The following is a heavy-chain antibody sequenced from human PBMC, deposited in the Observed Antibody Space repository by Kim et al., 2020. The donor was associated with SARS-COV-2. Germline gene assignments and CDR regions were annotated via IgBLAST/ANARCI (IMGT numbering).Heavy chain of an antibody. V-gene: IGHV1-18*01. CDR1: GYTFTSYG. J-gene: IGHJ4*02. Sequence: ASVKVSCKASGYTFTSYGISWVRQAPGQGLEWMGWISAYNGNTNYAQKLQGRVTMTTDTSTSTAYMELRSLRSDDTAVYYCARDLALSGGVIITSPFDYWGQGTLVTVSS. D-gene: IGHD3-10*01. CDR2: ISAYNGNT. CDR3: ARDLALSGGVIITSPFDY.